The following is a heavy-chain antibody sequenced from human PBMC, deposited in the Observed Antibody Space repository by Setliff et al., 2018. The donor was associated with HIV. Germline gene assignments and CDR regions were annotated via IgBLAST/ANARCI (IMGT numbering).Heavy chain of an antibody. D-gene: IGHD6-13*01. CDR3: AREPDKIAAADS. J-gene: IGHJ4*02. V-gene: IGHV4-59*12. CDR1: GGSISSYY. Sequence: PSETLSLTCTVSGGSISSYYWSWIRQPPGKGLEWIGYIYYNGNTNYNPSLKSRVTISVDTSKNQFFLKLKSVTVADTAVYYCAREPDKIAAADSWGQGTLVTVSS. CDR2: IYYNGNT.